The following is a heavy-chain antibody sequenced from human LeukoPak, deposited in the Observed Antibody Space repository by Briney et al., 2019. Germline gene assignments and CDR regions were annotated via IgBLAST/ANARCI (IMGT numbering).Heavy chain of an antibody. Sequence: PGGSLRLSCAASGFTFSSYSMNWVRQAPGKGLEWVSSISSSSSYIYYADSVKGRFTISRDNAKNSLYLQINSLRAEDTAAYYCARLYCSGGSCYSVDYWGQGTLVTVSS. CDR3: ARLYCSGGSCYSVDY. CDR1: GFTFSSYS. V-gene: IGHV3-21*04. D-gene: IGHD2-15*01. CDR2: ISSSSSYI. J-gene: IGHJ4*02.